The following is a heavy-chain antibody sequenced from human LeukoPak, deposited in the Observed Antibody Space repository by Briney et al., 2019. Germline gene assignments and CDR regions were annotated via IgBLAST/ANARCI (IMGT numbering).Heavy chain of an antibody. CDR2: ISSSSSTI. J-gene: IGHJ4*02. Sequence: GGSLRLSCAASGFTFSSYSMNWVRQAPGKGLEWVSYISSSSSTIYYADSVKGRFTISRDNAKNSLYLQMNSLRAEDTAVYYCAKDLNWGGRWGQGTLVTVSS. D-gene: IGHD3-16*01. CDR3: AKDLNWGGR. V-gene: IGHV3-48*04. CDR1: GFTFSSYS.